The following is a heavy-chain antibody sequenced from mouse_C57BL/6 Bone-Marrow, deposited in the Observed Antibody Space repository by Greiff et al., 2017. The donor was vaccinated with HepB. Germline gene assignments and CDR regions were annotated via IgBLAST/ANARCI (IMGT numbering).Heavy chain of an antibody. J-gene: IGHJ1*03. CDR1: GFTFSSYG. CDR3: ARHTTSSYWYFDV. V-gene: IGHV5-6*02. D-gene: IGHD1-1*01. Sequence: EVMLVESGGDLVKPGGSLKLSCAASGFTFSSYGMSWVRQTPDKRLEWVATISSGGSYTYYPDSVKGRFTISRDNAKNTLYLQMSSLKSEDTAMYYCARHTTSSYWYFDVWGTGTTVTVSS. CDR2: ISSGGSYT.